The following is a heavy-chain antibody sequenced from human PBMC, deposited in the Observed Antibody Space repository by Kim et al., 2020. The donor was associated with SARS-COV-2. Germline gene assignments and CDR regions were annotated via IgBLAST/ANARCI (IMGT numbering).Heavy chain of an antibody. V-gene: IGHV4-34*01. CDR3: ARINYDKNYYYGMDV. CDR2: INHSGST. D-gene: IGHD3-9*01. J-gene: IGHJ6*02. CDR1: GGSFSGYY. Sequence: SETLSLTCAVYGGSFSGYYWSWIRQPPGKGLEWIGEINHSGSTNYNPSLKSRVTISVDTSKNQFSLKLSSVTAADTAVYYCARINYDKNYYYGMDVWGQGTTVTVSS.